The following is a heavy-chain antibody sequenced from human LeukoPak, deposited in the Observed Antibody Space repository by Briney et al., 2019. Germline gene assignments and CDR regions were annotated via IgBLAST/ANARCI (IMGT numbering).Heavy chain of an antibody. J-gene: IGHJ1*01. Sequence: RASVKVSRKTSGYRFTDDYIHWVRQAPGQGLEWMGWINPDTDFTNYAPKFRGRVIMTRDTSISTAYMEVRRLTFDDTAIYYCAPTSEAYTSNWSVWGQGTLVTVSP. CDR2: INPDTDFT. V-gene: IGHV1-2*02. CDR3: APTSEAYTSNWSV. D-gene: IGHD3-16*01. CDR1: GYRFTDDY.